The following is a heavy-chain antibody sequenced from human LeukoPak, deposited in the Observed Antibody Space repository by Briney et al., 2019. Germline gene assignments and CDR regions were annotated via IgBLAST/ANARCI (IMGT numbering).Heavy chain of an antibody. CDR3: ARDWGSETAMETRPPDN. D-gene: IGHD5-18*01. V-gene: IGHV3-21*01. CDR1: GFTFSSYS. J-gene: IGHJ4*02. Sequence: PGGSLRLSCAASGFTFSSYSMNWVRQAPGKGLEWVSPISSSSRYIYYADSVKGRFTISRDNAKNSLYLQMNSLRVEDTAVYYCARDWGSETAMETRPPDNWGQGTLVTVSS. CDR2: ISSSSRYI.